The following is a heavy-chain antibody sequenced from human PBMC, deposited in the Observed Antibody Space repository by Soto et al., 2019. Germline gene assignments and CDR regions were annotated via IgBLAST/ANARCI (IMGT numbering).Heavy chain of an antibody. D-gene: IGHD6-19*01. Sequence: ASVKVSCKASGYTFTTYAMHWVRQAPGQRLEWMGWINPSGGSTSYAQKFQGRVTMTRDTSTSTVYMELSSLRSEDTAVYYCARGAVAGLGYYYYGMDVWGQGTTVTVSS. CDR3: ARGAVAGLGYYYYGMDV. CDR1: GYTFTTYA. V-gene: IGHV1-46*01. J-gene: IGHJ6*02. CDR2: INPSGGST.